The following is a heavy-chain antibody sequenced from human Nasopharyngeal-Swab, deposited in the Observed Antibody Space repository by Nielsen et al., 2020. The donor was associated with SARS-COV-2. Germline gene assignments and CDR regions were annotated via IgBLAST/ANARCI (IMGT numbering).Heavy chain of an antibody. V-gene: IGHV6-1*01. CDR3: ARDRDIYCSSTSCSSYYFYYGMDV. Sequence: SETLSLTCAISGDSVSSNSAAWNWIRQSPSSGLEWLGRTYYRSKWYNDYAVSVKSRITINPDTSKNQFSLQLNSVTPEDTAVYYCARDRDIYCSSTSCSSYYFYYGMDVWGQGTTVTVSS. CDR1: GDSVSSNSAA. J-gene: IGHJ6*02. D-gene: IGHD2-2*01. CDR2: TYYRSKWYN.